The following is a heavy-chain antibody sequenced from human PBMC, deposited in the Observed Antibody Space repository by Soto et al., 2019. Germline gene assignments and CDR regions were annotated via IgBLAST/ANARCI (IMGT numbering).Heavy chain of an antibody. CDR2: INPYNGNT. V-gene: IGHV1-18*01. CDR1: GYTFTNYG. CDR3: ASRLAAAELV. J-gene: IGHJ4*02. Sequence: QVQLVQSGAEVKKPGASVKVSCKASGYTFTNYGISWVRQAPGQGLEWMGWINPYNGNTNYAQKLQGRVTMTTDTSTSTAYMELRSLRSDDTPVYSCASRLAAAELVWGQGTLVTVSS. D-gene: IGHD6-13*01.